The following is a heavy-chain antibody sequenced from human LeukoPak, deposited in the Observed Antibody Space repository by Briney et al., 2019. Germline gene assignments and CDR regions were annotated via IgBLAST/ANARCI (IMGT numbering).Heavy chain of an antibody. CDR2: IYYSGST. Sequence: PSETLSLTCTVSGGSISSGDYYWSWIRQPPGKGLEWIGYIYYSGSTYYNPSLKSRVTISVDTSKNQFSLKLSSVTAADTAVYYCARGIHCSGGSCYWYYGMGVWGQGTTVTVSS. J-gene: IGHJ6*02. CDR1: GGSISSGDYY. D-gene: IGHD2-15*01. CDR3: ARGIHCSGGSCYWYYGMGV. V-gene: IGHV4-30-4*01.